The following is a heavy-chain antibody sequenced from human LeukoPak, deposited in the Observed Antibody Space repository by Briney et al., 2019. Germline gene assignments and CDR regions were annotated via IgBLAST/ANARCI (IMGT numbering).Heavy chain of an antibody. Sequence: SETLSLTCTVSGGSISSYYWSWIRQPPGKGLEWIGYIYYSGSTNYNPSLKSRVTISVDTSKNQFSLKLSSVTAADTAVYYCARFAVTIGYCMDVWGKGTTVTISS. CDR3: ARFAVTIGYCMDV. V-gene: IGHV4-59*01. CDR2: IYYSGST. J-gene: IGHJ6*03. D-gene: IGHD4-17*01. CDR1: GGSISSYY.